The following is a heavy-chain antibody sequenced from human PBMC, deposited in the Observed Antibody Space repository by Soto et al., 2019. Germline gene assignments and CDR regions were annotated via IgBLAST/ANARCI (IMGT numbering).Heavy chain of an antibody. J-gene: IGHJ3*02. D-gene: IGHD3-22*01. V-gene: IGHV3-48*04. CDR2: ISSSSATI. CDR1: GFPFSSYS. CDR3: ARDPAGYYYDKYAFDI. Sequence: GGSLRLSCASSGFPFSSYSMSWVRQAPGKGLEWVSYISSSSATIYYADSVKGRFTISRGNAKNSLYLQMNSLRAEDTAVYYCARDPAGYYYDKYAFDIWGQGTMVTVSS.